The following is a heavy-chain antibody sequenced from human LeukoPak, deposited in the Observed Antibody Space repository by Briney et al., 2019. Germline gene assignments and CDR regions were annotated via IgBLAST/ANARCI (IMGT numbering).Heavy chain of an antibody. D-gene: IGHD6-19*01. V-gene: IGHV4-30-4*01. J-gene: IGHJ4*02. Sequence: SETLSLTCTVSGGSISSSSYYWSWIRQPPGKGLEWIGYIYYSGSAYYNPSLKSRVTISVDTSKNQTSLKLSSVTAADTAVYYCARGGSSGYYVPTIWGQGTLVTVSS. CDR2: IYYSGSA. CDR1: GGSISSSSYY. CDR3: ARGGSSGYYVPTI.